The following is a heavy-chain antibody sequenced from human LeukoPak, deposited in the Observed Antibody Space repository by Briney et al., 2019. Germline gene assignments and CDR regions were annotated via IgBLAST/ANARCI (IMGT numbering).Heavy chain of an antibody. V-gene: IGHV1-18*01. CDR1: GYTFTSYG. D-gene: IGHD6-13*01. J-gene: IGHJ5*02. CDR2: ISAYNGNT. CDR3: ARVQYSSSWYNWFDP. Sequence: ASVKVSCKASGYTFTSYGMSWVRQAAGQGLEWMGCISAYNGNTKYAQKLQGRVTMTTDTSTSTAYFELRSLRSDDTALYYCARVQYSSSWYNWFDPWGQGTLVTDSS.